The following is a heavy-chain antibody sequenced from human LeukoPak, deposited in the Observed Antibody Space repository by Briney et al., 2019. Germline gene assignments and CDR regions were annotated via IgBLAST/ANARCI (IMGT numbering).Heavy chain of an antibody. D-gene: IGHD4-11*01. J-gene: IGHJ5*02. CDR1: GGSISSSSYY. V-gene: IGHV4-39*07. Sequence: SETLSLTCTVSGGSISSSSYYWGWIRQPPGKGLEWIGSIYYSGSTYYTPSLKSRVTISVDTSKNQFSLKLSSVTAADTAVYYCASTKLEYSNYAVLGWFDPWGQGTLVTVSS. CDR3: ASTKLEYSNYAVLGWFDP. CDR2: IYYSGST.